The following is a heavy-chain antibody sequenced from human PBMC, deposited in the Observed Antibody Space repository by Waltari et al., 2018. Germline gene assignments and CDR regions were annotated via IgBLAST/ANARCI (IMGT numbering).Heavy chain of an antibody. CDR2: ISYEGSNK. D-gene: IGHD1-26*01. J-gene: IGHJ4*02. V-gene: IGHV3-30-3*01. Sequence: QVQLVESGGGVVQPGRSLRLSCAASGFTFSSYAMHWVRQAPGKGVEWVAVISYEGSNKYYADSVKGRFTISRDNAKNTLYLQMNSLRAEDTAVYYCARDGGGGSYPDYWGQGTLVTVSS. CDR1: GFTFSSYA. CDR3: ARDGGGGSYPDY.